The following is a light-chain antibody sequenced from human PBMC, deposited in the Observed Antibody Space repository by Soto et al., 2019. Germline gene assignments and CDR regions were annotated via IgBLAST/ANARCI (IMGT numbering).Light chain of an antibody. J-gene: IGKJ2*01. Sequence: DIPMTQSPSTLSASVGDRVTITCRASQNINSWLAWYQQKPGKAPKLLIYKASNLEGGVPSRFSGSGSGTEFTLTITSLQPDDFATYYCQQYNNYCFTFGQGTKLEIK. CDR3: QQYNNYCFT. V-gene: IGKV1-5*03. CDR2: KAS. CDR1: QNINSW.